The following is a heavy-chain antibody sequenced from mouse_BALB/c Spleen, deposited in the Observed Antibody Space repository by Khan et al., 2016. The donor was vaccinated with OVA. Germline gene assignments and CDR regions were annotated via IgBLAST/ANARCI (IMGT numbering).Heavy chain of an antibody. V-gene: IGHV2-9*02. CDR3: ARNREPYHFDY. J-gene: IGHJ2*01. CDR1: GFSLTSHG. Sequence: VELVESGPGLVAPSQSLSITCTVSGFSLTSHGVHWVRQPPGKGLEWLGVIWAGGSTNYNSALMSRLSISKDSSKSQVFLKMNSLQTDDTAMYYCARNREPYHFDYWGQGTTLTVSS. CDR2: IWAGGST.